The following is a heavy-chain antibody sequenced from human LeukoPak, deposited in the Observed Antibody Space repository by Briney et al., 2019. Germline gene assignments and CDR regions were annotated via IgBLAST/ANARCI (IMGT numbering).Heavy chain of an antibody. CDR2: IRYDGSNK. Sequence: GGSLRLSCAASGFTFSSYGMHWVRQAPGKGLEWVAFIRYDGSNKYYADSVKGRFTISRDNSKNTLYLQMNSLGAEDTAVYYCAKGPPGTEMATILDYWGQGTLVTVSS. J-gene: IGHJ4*02. D-gene: IGHD5-24*01. CDR1: GFTFSSYG. V-gene: IGHV3-30*02. CDR3: AKGPPGTEMATILDY.